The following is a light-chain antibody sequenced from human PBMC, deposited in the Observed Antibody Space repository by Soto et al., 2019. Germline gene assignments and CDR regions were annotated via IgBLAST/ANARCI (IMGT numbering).Light chain of an antibody. V-gene: IGKV3-20*01. CDR1: QSVRSNY. J-gene: IGKJ4*01. CDR2: DAS. Sequence: EIVLTQSPGTLSLSPGERATLSCRASQSVRSNYLAWYQQKLVQAPRLLIYDASSRATGLPDRFSGSGSGTDFTLTISRLEPEDSAVYYCQQYGSSPLTFGGGTKVDIK. CDR3: QQYGSSPLT.